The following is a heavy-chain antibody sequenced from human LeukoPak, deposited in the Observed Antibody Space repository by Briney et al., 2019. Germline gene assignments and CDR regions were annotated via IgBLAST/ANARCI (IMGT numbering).Heavy chain of an antibody. D-gene: IGHD3-10*01. J-gene: IGHJ4*02. CDR2: ISGSGGST. Sequence: PGGSLRLSCAASGFTFSSYAMSWVRQAPGKGLEWVSAISGSGGSTYYADSVKGRFTISRDNSKNTLYLQMNSLRAEDTAVYYCAKDSLYYGSGSYYKGVGYYFDYWGQGTLVTVSS. CDR1: GFTFSSYA. CDR3: AKDSLYYGSGSYYKGVGYYFDY. V-gene: IGHV3-23*01.